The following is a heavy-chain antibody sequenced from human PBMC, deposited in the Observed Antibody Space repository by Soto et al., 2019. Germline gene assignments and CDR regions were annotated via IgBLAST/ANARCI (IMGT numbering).Heavy chain of an antibody. J-gene: IGHJ4*02. CDR1: GFTFSSYS. D-gene: IGHD2-2*01. V-gene: IGHV3-48*01. Sequence: EVQLVESGGGLVQPGGSLRLSCAASGFTFSSYSMNWVRQAPGKGLEWVSYISSSSSTIYYADSVKGRFTISRDNAKNSLYLQMNSLRAEDTAVYYCASLGYCSSTSCPSDYWGQGTLFTVSS. CDR3: ASLGYCSSTSCPSDY. CDR2: ISSSSSTI.